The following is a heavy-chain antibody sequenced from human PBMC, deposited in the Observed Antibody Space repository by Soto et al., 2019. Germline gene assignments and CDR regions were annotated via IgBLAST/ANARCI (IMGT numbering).Heavy chain of an antibody. CDR3: ARAYSGYSSSWYNYYYYGMDV. D-gene: IGHD6-13*01. Sequence: GSLRLSCAASGFTFSSYAMHWVRQAPGKGLEWVAVISYDGSNKYYADSVKGRFTISRDNSKNTLYLQMNSLRAEDTAAYYCARAYSGYSSSWYNYYYYGMDVWGQGTTVTVSS. V-gene: IGHV3-30-3*01. J-gene: IGHJ6*02. CDR1: GFTFSSYA. CDR2: ISYDGSNK.